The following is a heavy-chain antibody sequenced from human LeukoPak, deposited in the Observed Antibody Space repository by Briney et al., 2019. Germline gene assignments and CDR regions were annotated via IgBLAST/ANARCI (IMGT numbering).Heavy chain of an antibody. Sequence: ASVKVSCKASGYTFTRYYMHWVRQAPGQGLEWMGWISAYNGNTNYAQKLQGRVTMTTDTSTSTAYMELRSLRSDDTAVYYCAREWGLFSGNAFDIWGQGTMVTVSS. J-gene: IGHJ3*02. CDR1: GYTFTRYY. V-gene: IGHV1-18*04. CDR2: ISAYNGNT. CDR3: AREWGLFSGNAFDI. D-gene: IGHD3-10*02.